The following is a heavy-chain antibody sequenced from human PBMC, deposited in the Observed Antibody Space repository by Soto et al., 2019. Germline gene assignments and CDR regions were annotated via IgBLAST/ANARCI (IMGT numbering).Heavy chain of an antibody. Sequence: QVQLVQSGPEVKKPGSSVKVSCTASGGTLTSYTINWVRQAPGQGLEWMGRIIPLVEMANYAQKFQGRITITANTSTSAPYMELSSLRSEDTAVYYCARGDTSFDIWGRGTLITVSS. CDR1: GGTLTSYT. V-gene: IGHV1-69*02. J-gene: IGHJ2*01. CDR2: IIPLVEMA. CDR3: ARGDTSFDI. D-gene: IGHD3-10*01.